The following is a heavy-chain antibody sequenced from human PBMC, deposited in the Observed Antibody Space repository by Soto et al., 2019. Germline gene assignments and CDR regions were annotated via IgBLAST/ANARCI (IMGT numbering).Heavy chain of an antibody. CDR1: GGSISSGGYY. Sequence: SETLSLTCTVSGGSISSGGYYWSWIRQHPGKGLDWFGYIYYSGSTYYNSSLKSRVTISVDTSNNQFFLKLSSVTAADTAVYYCSRLIITMVRGVIISHNWFDPWGQGTLVTVSS. V-gene: IGHV4-31*03. D-gene: IGHD3-10*01. CDR3: SRLIITMVRGVIISHNWFDP. J-gene: IGHJ5*02. CDR2: IYYSGST.